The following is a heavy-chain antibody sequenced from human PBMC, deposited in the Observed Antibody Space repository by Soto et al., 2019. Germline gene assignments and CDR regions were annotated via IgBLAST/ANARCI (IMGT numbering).Heavy chain of an antibody. CDR2: ISYDGSNK. Sequence: PGGSLRLSCAASGFTFSSYAMHWVRQAPGKGLEWVAVISYDGSNKYYADSVKGRFTISRDNSKNTLYLQMNSLRAEDTAVYYWARDGCSGGSCYPAQYGMDVWGQGTTVTVSS. D-gene: IGHD2-15*01. V-gene: IGHV3-30-3*01. CDR1: GFTFSSYA. CDR3: ARDGCSGGSCYPAQYGMDV. J-gene: IGHJ6*02.